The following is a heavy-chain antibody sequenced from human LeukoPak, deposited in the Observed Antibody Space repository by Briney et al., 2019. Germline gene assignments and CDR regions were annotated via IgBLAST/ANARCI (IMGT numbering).Heavy chain of an antibody. Sequence: GVPLRLSCAASVFTFSNYWMHWVRQSPGKGLVGVSRINTDGTITSYADSVKGRFTISRDNAKNTLYLQMNSLRAEDTAVYYCARETMVTEDFDYWGQGNLVTVSS. V-gene: IGHV3-74*01. CDR2: INTDGTIT. J-gene: IGHJ4*02. D-gene: IGHD4/OR15-4a*01. CDR3: ARETMVTEDFDY. CDR1: VFTFSNYW.